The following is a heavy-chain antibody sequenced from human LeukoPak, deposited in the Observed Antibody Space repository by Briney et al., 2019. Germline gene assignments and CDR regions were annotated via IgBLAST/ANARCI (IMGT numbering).Heavy chain of an antibody. V-gene: IGHV3-23*01. CDR2: ISGSGGST. Sequence: PGGSLRLSCAASGFTFSSYAMSWVRQAPGKGLEWVSAISGSGGSTYYADSVKGRFTISRDNSKNTLYLQVNSLRAEDTAVYYCAKSGRYDSSGWYFDYWGQGTLVTVSS. D-gene: IGHD3-22*01. CDR3: AKSGRYDSSGWYFDY. CDR1: GFTFSSYA. J-gene: IGHJ4*02.